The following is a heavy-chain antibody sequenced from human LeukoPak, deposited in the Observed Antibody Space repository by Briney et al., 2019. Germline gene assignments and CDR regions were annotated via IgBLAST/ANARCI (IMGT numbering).Heavy chain of an antibody. J-gene: IGHJ3*02. CDR1: GGSFSGYY. CDR2: IYTSGST. CDR3: ARDRKYDSSGYYYVSPRDNDAFDI. D-gene: IGHD3-22*01. V-gene: IGHV4-4*07. Sequence: KTSETLSLTCAVYGGSFSGYYWSWIRQPAGKGLEWIGRIYTSGSTNYNPSLKSRVTMSVDTSKNQFSLKLSSVTAADTAVYYCARDRKYDSSGYYYVSPRDNDAFDIWGQGTMVTVSS.